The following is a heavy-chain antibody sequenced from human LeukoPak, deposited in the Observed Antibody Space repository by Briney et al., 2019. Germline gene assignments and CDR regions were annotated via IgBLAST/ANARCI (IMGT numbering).Heavy chain of an antibody. J-gene: IGHJ4*02. Sequence: PGGSLRLSCAASGFTFDDYAMHWVRQAPGKGLEWVSGISWNSGSIGYADSVKGRFTISRDNAKNSLYLQMNSLRAEDTALYYCAKDRYVDYWGQGTLVTVSS. CDR2: ISWNSGSI. CDR1: GFTFDDYA. V-gene: IGHV3-9*01. CDR3: AKDRYVDY.